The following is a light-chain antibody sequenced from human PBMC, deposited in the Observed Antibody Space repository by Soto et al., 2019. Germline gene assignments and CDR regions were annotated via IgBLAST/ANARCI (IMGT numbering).Light chain of an antibody. CDR3: QQSYRTPYT. V-gene: IGKV1-39*01. CDR1: QGISTY. J-gene: IGKJ2*01. CDR2: AAS. Sequence: DIHMTQSPSSLSASVGDRVTITCRASQGISTYLIWYQQRQGKAPKLLIYAASNLVSGVPSRFSGSGSGTEFTLTISSLQPEDFATYYCQQSYRTPYTFGQGTKVDIK.